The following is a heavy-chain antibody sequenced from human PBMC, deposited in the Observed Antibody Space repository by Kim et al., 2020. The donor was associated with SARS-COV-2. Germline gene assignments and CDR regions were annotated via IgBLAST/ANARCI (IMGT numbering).Heavy chain of an antibody. CDR2: ISPSGSST. J-gene: IGHJ4*02. V-gene: IGHV3-23*01. Sequence: GGSLRLSCAASGFTFSNYPMTWVRQAPGQGLECVSSISPSGSSTAYADSVKGRFTISRDNSKTTLYLQMNSLRGDDTAILYCTKGVLRSGFDFRGQGTLVTVSS. D-gene: IGHD5-12*01. CDR3: TKGVLRSGFDF. CDR1: GFTFSNYP.